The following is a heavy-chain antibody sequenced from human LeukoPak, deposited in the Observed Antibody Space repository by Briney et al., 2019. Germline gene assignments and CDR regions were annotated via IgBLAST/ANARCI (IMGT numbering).Heavy chain of an antibody. D-gene: IGHD6-13*01. CDR1: GGTFTSYG. V-gene: IGHV1-18*01. Sequence: ASVKVSCKASGGTFTSYGISWVRQAPGQGLEWMGWISAYNGNTNYAQKLQGRVTMTTDTSTSTAYMELRSLRSDDTAVYYCARDLYSSSWYTSGYWGQGTLVTVSS. CDR2: ISAYNGNT. J-gene: IGHJ4*02. CDR3: ARDLYSSSWYTSGY.